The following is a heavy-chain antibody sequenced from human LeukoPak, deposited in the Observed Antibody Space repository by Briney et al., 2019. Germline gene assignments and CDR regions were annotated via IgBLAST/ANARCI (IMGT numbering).Heavy chain of an antibody. D-gene: IGHD2-2*01. J-gene: IGHJ6*02. CDR3: ARDLVVPAAISRYYYYGMDV. Sequence: GRSLRLSCAASGFSFSDYSMHWVRQTPGKGLEWVALIWNDGSNKYYADSVKGRFTISRDNSKNTLYLQMNSLRAEDTAVYYCARDLVVPAAISRYYYYGMDVWGQGTTVTVSS. V-gene: IGHV3-33*01. CDR2: IWNDGSNK. CDR1: GFSFSDYS.